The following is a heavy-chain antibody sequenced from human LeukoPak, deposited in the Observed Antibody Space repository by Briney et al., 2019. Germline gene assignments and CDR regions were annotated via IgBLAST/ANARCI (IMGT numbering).Heavy chain of an antibody. Sequence: SETLSLTCTVSRDSIGSYYWSWIRQPPGKGLEWVGYINYSRTTNYNPSLKSRDSMSVYTSKNQFSLKLSSVTAADKAVYYCARGTMMVGPWGQGTQVTVSS. J-gene: IGHJ5*02. D-gene: IGHD3-22*01. V-gene: IGHV4-59*01. CDR2: INYSRTT. CDR3: ARGTMMVGP. CDR1: RDSIGSYY.